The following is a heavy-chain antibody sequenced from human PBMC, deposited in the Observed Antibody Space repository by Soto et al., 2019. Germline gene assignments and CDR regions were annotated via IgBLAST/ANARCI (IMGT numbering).Heavy chain of an antibody. CDR2: ISSHSSTL. Sequence: GGSLRLSCAAPGFTFSSYSMNWVRQAPGKGLEWISYISSHSSTLYYADSVKGRFTISRDNAGGSLYLHMNSLRDEDTAVYYCVRDGSGNLYLNWFGPWGQGTLVTVSS. V-gene: IGHV3-48*02. J-gene: IGHJ5*02. CDR1: GFTFSSYS. D-gene: IGHD6-19*01. CDR3: VRDGSGNLYLNWFGP.